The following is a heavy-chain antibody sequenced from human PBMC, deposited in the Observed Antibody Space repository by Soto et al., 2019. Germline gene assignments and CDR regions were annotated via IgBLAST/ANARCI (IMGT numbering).Heavy chain of an antibody. CDR2: INAGNGNT. D-gene: IGHD3-10*01. CDR3: ARLGSLDYFDY. V-gene: IGHV1-3*01. J-gene: IGHJ4*02. Sequence: VASVKVSCKASGYTFTSYAMHWVRQAPGQRLEWMGWINAGNGNTKYSQKFQGRVTITRDTSASTAYMELSSLRSEDTAVYYCARLGSLDYFDYWGQGTLVTVSS. CDR1: GYTFTSYA.